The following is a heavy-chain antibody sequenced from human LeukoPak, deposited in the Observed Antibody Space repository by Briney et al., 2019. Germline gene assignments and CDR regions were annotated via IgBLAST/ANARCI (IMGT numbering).Heavy chain of an antibody. Sequence: PSETLSLTCAVYGGSFSGYYWSWIRQPPGKGLEWIGEINHSGSTNYNPSLKSRVTISVDTSKNQFSLKLSSVTAADTAVYYCARVSSDYGDYVTYYFDYWGQGTLVTVSS. CDR1: GGSFSGYY. D-gene: IGHD4-17*01. CDR3: ARVSSDYGDYVTYYFDY. CDR2: INHSGST. J-gene: IGHJ4*02. V-gene: IGHV4-34*01.